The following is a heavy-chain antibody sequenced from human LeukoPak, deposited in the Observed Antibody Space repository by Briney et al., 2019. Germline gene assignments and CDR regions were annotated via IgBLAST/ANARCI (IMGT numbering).Heavy chain of an antibody. V-gene: IGHV4-4*02. CDR1: GGSISSSNW. D-gene: IGHD5-12*01. J-gene: IGHJ4*02. CDR3: ASSIRYSGYEADY. CDR2: IYHSGST. Sequence: PSGTLSLTCAVSGGSISSSNWWSWLRQPPGKGLEWSGEIYHSGSTNYNPSLKSRVTISVDKSKNQFSLKLSSVTAADTAVYYCASSIRYSGYEADYWGQGTLVTVSS.